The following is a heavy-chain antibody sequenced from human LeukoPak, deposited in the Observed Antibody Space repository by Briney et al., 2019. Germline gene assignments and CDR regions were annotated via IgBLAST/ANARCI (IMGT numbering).Heavy chain of an antibody. D-gene: IGHD3-10*01. CDR1: GFTFSSYS. J-gene: IGHJ4*02. CDR2: ISSSSSYI. V-gene: IGHV3-21*01. Sequence: GGSLRLSCAASGFTFSSYSMNWVRQAPGKGLEWVSSISSSSSYIYYADSVKGRFTISRDNAKNSLYLQMNSLRAEDTAVYYCARDSGPNYYGSGQAVFDYWGQGTLVTVSS. CDR3: ARDSGPNYYGSGQAVFDY.